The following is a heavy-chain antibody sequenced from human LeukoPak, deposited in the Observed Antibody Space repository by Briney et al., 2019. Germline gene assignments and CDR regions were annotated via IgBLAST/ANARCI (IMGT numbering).Heavy chain of an antibody. CDR1: GFTFSNAW. J-gene: IGHJ4*02. D-gene: IGHD6-13*01. V-gene: IGHV3-15*01. CDR2: VKSKTDGGTT. Sequence: GGSLRLSCAASGFTFSNAWMSWVRQAPGKGLEWVGRVKSKTDGGTTDHAAPAKGRFTISRDDSKNTLYLQMNGLKTEDTAVYYCTTDFRRTSSSWCRFDYWGQGNRVTVSS. CDR3: TTDFRRTSSSWCRFDY.